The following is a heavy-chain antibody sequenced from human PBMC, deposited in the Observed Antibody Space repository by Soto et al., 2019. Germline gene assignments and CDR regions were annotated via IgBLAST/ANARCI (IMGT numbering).Heavy chain of an antibody. D-gene: IGHD2-21*01. J-gene: IGHJ4*02. CDR3: ARGLHSLFDY. Sequence: GALRLSCAASGFTFSSYGMHWVRQAPGKGLEWVAVIWYDGNNKYYADSVKGRSTISRDNSKNTLYVQMTSLRAEDTAIYYCARGLHSLFDYWGQGTLVTVSS. CDR2: IWYDGNNK. V-gene: IGHV3-33*01. CDR1: GFTFSSYG.